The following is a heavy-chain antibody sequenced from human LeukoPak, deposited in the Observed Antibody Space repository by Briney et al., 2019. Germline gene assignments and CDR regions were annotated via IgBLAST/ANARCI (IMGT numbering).Heavy chain of an antibody. CDR1: GYTSTGYY. V-gene: IGHV1-2*02. D-gene: IGHD3-22*01. J-gene: IGHJ6*03. CDR3: ARETRSGYYFRDYYYMDV. Sequence: VASVKVSCKASGYTSTGYYMHWVRQAPGQGLEWMGWINPHSGDANYAQKFQGRVTMTRDTSISTAYMELSRLRSDDTAVYYCARETRSGYYFRDYYYMDVWGKGTTVTISS. CDR2: INPHSGDA.